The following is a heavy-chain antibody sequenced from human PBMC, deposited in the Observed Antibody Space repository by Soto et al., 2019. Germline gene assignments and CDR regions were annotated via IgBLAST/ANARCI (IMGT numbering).Heavy chain of an antibody. CDR3: ASGVVGSGLYYFDF. V-gene: IGHV4-34*01. J-gene: IGHJ4*02. CDR1: GGSFSGYY. D-gene: IGHD3-16*01. Sequence: QELLQQWGAGLLRSSETLSLTCAVSGGSFSGYYWNWIRQAPGRGPEWIGEINDSGAKTYHPSLKSRVSMSVDTSKKEVSLNLTSVNVADTAVYYCASGVVGSGLYYFDFWGQGTLVTVSS. CDR2: INDSGAK.